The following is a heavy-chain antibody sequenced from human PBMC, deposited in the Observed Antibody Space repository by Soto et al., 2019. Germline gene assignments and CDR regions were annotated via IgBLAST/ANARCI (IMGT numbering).Heavy chain of an antibody. CDR3: ASAFGGWPPDS. V-gene: IGHV4-30-2*02. D-gene: IGHD6-19*01. Sequence: SETLSLTCTVSGVSIISGAYYWSWIRQHPGKGLEWIGYIYHSGSTYYNPSLKSRVTISVDRSKNQFSLKLSSVTAADSAVYYCASAFGGWPPDSWGPGTLVTVPQ. J-gene: IGHJ4*02. CDR1: GVSIISGAYY. CDR2: IYHSGST.